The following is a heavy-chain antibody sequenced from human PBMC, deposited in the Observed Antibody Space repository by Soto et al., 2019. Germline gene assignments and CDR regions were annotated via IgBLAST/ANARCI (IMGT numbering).Heavy chain of an antibody. CDR1: GFNFRSYA. CDR2: ISGSGGTS. Sequence: DVELSESGGGLVQPGGSLRLSCAASGFNFRSYAMSWVRRAPGKGLEWVSAISGSGGTSYFADSVRGRFTISRDNSKNTLYLQLSSLRVEDTGEYFCAKGRGSSWTIDYWGHGTLVTVSS. D-gene: IGHD6-13*01. CDR3: AKGRGSSWTIDY. J-gene: IGHJ4*01. V-gene: IGHV3-23*01.